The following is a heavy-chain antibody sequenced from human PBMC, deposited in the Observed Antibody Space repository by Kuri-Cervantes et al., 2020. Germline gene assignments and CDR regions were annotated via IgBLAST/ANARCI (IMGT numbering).Heavy chain of an antibody. V-gene: IGHV3-30-3*01. J-gene: IGHJ4*02. Sequence: GGSLRLSCAASGFTFSSYAMHWVRQAPGKGLEWVAVISYDGSNKYYANSVKGRFTISRDNSKNTLYLQMNSLRAEDTAVYYCAKDLSYGGNYCFDYWGQGTLVTVSS. CDR1: GFTFSSYA. D-gene: IGHD4-23*01. CDR3: AKDLSYGGNYCFDY. CDR2: ISYDGSNK.